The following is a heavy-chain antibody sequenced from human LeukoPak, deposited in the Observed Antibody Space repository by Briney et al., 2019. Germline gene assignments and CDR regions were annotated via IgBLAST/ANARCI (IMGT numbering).Heavy chain of an antibody. CDR2: ISTDGTTT. J-gene: IGHJ4*02. CDR1: GFPFRSHW. D-gene: IGHD2-15*01. Sequence: QTGGSLRLSCAASGFPFRSHWMHWVRQVPGKGLMWVSHISTDGTTTNYADSVKDRFTISRDNARDTLYLQLNSLRAEDTAIYYCARSLGYSSGAWGQGTLVTVSS. V-gene: IGHV3-74*01. CDR3: ARSLGYSSGA.